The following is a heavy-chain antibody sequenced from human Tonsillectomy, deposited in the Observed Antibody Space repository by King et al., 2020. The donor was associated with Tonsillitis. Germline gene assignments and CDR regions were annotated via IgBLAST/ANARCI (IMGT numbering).Heavy chain of an antibody. CDR3: ARVGATTYY. CDR2: INPDGSST. V-gene: IGHV3-74*01. D-gene: IGHD1-26*01. J-gene: IGHJ4*02. Sequence: VQLVVSGGGLVQPGGSLRLSCEASGFIFSGYWMHWVRQAPGKGLVWVSRINPDGSSTNYADSVKGRFTISRDNAKNTLYLQMSSLRAEDTAVYYCARVGATTYYWGRGTLVTVSS. CDR1: GFIFSGYW.